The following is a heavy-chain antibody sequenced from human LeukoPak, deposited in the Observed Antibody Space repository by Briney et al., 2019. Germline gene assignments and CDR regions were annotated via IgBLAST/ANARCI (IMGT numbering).Heavy chain of an antibody. V-gene: IGHV4-39*07. CDR3: ARDGPIVGATYPFDY. J-gene: IGHJ4*02. CDR2: IYYSGST. CDR1: GGSISSYY. D-gene: IGHD1-26*01. Sequence: PSETLSLTCTVSGGSISSYYWSWIRQPPGKGLEWIGSIYYSGSTYYNPSLKIRVTISVDTSKNQFSLKLSSVTAADTAVYYCARDGPIVGATYPFDYWGQGTLVTVSS.